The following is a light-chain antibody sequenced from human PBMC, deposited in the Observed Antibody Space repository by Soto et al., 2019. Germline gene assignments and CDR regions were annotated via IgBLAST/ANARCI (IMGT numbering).Light chain of an antibody. J-gene: IGKJ1*01. CDR3: QHYNSYSEA. V-gene: IGKV1-6*01. CDR1: QDIRTA. Sequence: IQMTPSPSSLSASVGDRVTITCQASQDIRTALSWYQHRPGQAPKVLICVASSLQSGVPSRFSGSGYGTDFTLTISSLQPDDFATYYCQHYNSYSEAFGQGTKVDIK. CDR2: VAS.